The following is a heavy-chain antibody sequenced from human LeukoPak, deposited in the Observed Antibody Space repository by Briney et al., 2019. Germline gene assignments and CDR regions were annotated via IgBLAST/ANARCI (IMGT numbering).Heavy chain of an antibody. CDR1: GFTFSSYW. D-gene: IGHD3-3*01. CDR3: ARDRGTILGVDPYFDY. J-gene: IGHJ4*02. Sequence: PGGSLRLSCAASGFTFSSYWMSWVRQAPGKGLEWVANIKQDGSEKYYVDSVKGRFTISRDNAKNSLYLQMNSLRAEDTAVYYCARDRGTILGVDPYFDYWGQGTLVSVSS. V-gene: IGHV3-7*01. CDR2: IKQDGSEK.